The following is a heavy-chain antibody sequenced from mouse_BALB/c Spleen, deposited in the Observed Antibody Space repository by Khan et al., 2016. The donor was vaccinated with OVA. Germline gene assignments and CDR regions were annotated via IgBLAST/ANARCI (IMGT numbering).Heavy chain of an antibody. Sequence: QVQLKQSGPGLVAPSQSLSITCTVSGFSLDKYSVHWIRQSPGKGLEWLGVIWSAGSTDYNAALISRLTITKDNSRSQVLFKVNSLQPNDTAIYYCARRGYDYGRGALFAYWGQGTLDTVSA. CDR2: IWSAGST. CDR1: GFSLDKYS. D-gene: IGHD2-4*01. V-gene: IGHV2-2*02. J-gene: IGHJ3*01. CDR3: ARRGYDYGRGALFAY.